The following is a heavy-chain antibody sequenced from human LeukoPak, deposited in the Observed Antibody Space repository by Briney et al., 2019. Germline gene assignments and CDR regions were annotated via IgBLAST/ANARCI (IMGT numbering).Heavy chain of an antibody. V-gene: IGHV3-74*01. J-gene: IGHJ5*02. CDR1: GFSLSGYW. D-gene: IGHD3-10*01. CDR3: ARAPRNVGLAP. Sequence: GGSLRLSCVASGFSLSGYWMYWVRKAPGKGLMYVSRNNGDGSTTNYPDVVKGRFTMSRDNVKHTFYLQMNSPTADATAVYYSARAPRNVGLAPWGQGTLVTVSS. CDR2: NNGDGSTT.